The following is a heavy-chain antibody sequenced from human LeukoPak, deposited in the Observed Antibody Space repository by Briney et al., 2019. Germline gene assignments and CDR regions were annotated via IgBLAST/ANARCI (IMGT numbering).Heavy chain of an antibody. J-gene: IGHJ4*02. Sequence: RGSLRLSCAASGFSFSRYWMTWVRQAPGKGLEWVANIKEDGTKTYYVDSVKGRFTVSRDNAQNSLYLQMNSLTPEDTAVYFCARGEAFCDYWGQGALFTVSS. V-gene: IGHV3-7*05. CDR3: ARGEAFCDY. CDR1: GFSFSRYW. CDR2: IKEDGTKT.